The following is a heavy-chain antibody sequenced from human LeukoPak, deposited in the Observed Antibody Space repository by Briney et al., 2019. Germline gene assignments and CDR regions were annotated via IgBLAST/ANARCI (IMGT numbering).Heavy chain of an antibody. V-gene: IGHV4-39*07. CDR2: IYYSGST. Sequence: SETLSLTCTVSGGSISSSSYYWGWIRQPPGKGLEWIGSIYYSGSTYYNPSLKSRVTISVDTSKNQFSLKLSSVTAADTAVYYCARGENYYDSSGTLWNWFDPWGRGTLVTVSS. J-gene: IGHJ5*02. D-gene: IGHD3-22*01. CDR3: ARGENYYDSSGTLWNWFDP. CDR1: GGSISSSSYY.